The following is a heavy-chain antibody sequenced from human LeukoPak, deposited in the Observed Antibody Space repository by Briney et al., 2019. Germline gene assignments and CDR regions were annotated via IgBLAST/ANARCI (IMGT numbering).Heavy chain of an antibody. D-gene: IGHD2-15*01. J-gene: IGHJ5*02. CDR1: GVSISSSDW. CDR2: MYHSGTT. Sequence: SETLSLTCAVSGVSISSSDWWSWVRQPPGKGLEWIAEMYHSGTTNYNPSLKSRVTISIDKSKNQFSLKLNSVTAADSAMYYCARVVVVSATLKDWFDPWGQGTLVTVSS. CDR3: ARVVVVSATLKDWFDP. V-gene: IGHV4-4*02.